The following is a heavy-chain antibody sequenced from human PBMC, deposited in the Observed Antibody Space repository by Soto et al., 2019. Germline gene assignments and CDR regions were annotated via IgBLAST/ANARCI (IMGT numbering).Heavy chain of an antibody. V-gene: IGHV3-11*01. J-gene: IGHJ6*02. Sequence: XVSLRRSCAASGFSFSAYYMSWIRQAPGKGLEWVSYISFNGDVTRYSDSVEGRFTVSRDNAKKSLYLQMNSLRVEDTAVYYCARENGHPGHNYAMDVWGQGTTVTVSS. CDR2: ISFNGDVT. D-gene: IGHD2-8*01. CDR3: ARENGHPGHNYAMDV. CDR1: GFSFSAYY.